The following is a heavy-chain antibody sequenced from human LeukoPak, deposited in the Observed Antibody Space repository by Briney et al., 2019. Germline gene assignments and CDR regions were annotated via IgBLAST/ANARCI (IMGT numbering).Heavy chain of an antibody. CDR1: GLTFSTSG. V-gene: IGHV3-48*04. CDR3: AREQGGDYGDYADAFDI. Sequence: PGGSLRLSCTASGLTFSTSGFNWVRQAPGKGLEWVSYISSSGSTIYYADSVKGRFTISRDNAKNSLYLQMNSLRAEDTAVYYCAREQGGDYGDYADAFDIWGQGTMVTVSS. D-gene: IGHD4-17*01. J-gene: IGHJ3*02. CDR2: ISSSGSTI.